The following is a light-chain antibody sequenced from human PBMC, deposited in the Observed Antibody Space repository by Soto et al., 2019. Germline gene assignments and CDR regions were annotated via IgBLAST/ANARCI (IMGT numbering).Light chain of an antibody. V-gene: IGLV1-44*01. CDR2: SNN. J-gene: IGLJ2*01. CDR3: AAWDDSLNGVV. CDR1: SSNIESNT. Sequence: QSVLTQPPSASGTPGQRVTISCSGSSSNIESNTVNWYQQLQGTAPKLLIYSNNRRPAGVPDRFSGAKSGTSASLAISGLQSEDEDAYYCAAWDDSLNGVVFGAGTKLTVL.